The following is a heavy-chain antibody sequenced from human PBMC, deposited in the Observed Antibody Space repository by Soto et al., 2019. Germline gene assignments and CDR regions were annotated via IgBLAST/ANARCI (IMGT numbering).Heavy chain of an antibody. V-gene: IGHV4-59*01. J-gene: IGHJ4*02. CDR1: NGSMNNYY. CDR2: VYCSGTT. CDR3: ARPPRDAITDD. Sequence: SETLRLTCTVSNGSMNNYYWTWIRQSPGKGLEWIGFVYCSGTTNYNPSLKSRVTISLHTSKSQFSLRLSSVTAADTAVYYCARPPRDAITDDWCQGPLVTV. D-gene: IGHD1-20*01.